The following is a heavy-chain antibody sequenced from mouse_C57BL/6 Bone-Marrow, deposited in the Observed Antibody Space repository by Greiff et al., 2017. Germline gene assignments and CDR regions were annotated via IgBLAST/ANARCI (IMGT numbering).Heavy chain of an antibody. V-gene: IGHV1-55*01. CDR3: ARSGPLGRSFDY. Sequence: QVQLKQPGAELVKPGASVKMSCKASGYTFTSYWITWVKQRPGQGLEWIGDIYPTSGRTNYNEKFKSNAILTVDTSSNTAYMQLSRLTSEDSAVLYCARSGPLGRSFDYWCQGTTLTVSS. CDR1: GYTFTSYW. D-gene: IGHD4-1*01. CDR2: IYPTSGRT. J-gene: IGHJ2*01.